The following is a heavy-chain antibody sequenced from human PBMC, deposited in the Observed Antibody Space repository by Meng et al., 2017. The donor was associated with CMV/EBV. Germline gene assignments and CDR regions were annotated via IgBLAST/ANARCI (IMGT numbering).Heavy chain of an antibody. CDR2: ISSSSSYI. Sequence: GESLKISCAASGFTFSSYSMNWVRQAPGKGLEWVSYISSSSSYIYYADSVKGRFTISRDNAKNSLYLQMNSLRAEDTAVYYCARVAARRKYYFDYWGQGTLVTVSS. CDR1: GFTFSSYS. V-gene: IGHV3-21*01. CDR3: ARVAARRKYYFDY. J-gene: IGHJ4*02. D-gene: IGHD6-6*01.